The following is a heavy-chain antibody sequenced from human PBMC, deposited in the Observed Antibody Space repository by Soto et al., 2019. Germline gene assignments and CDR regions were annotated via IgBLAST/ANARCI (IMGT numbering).Heavy chain of an antibody. CDR1: GGSISSSSYY. Sequence: SETLSLTCTLSGGSISSSSYYWGWIRQPPGKGLEWIGSIYYSGSTYYNPSLKSRVTISVDTSKNQFSLKLSSVTAADTAVYYCARHSSAGRYSSGWRAFDIWGQGTMVTVSS. CDR3: ARHSSAGRYSSGWRAFDI. CDR2: IYYSGST. J-gene: IGHJ3*02. V-gene: IGHV4-39*01. D-gene: IGHD6-19*01.